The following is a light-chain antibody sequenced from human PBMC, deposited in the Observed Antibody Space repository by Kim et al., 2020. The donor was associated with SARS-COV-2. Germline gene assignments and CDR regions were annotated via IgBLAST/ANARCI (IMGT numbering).Light chain of an antibody. Sequence: KPVTISCTRTSGSIAFTYVQWYQQRPGSAPTTVIYDDSQRPSGVPDRFSGSIDSSSNSASLTISGLKTEDESDYYCQSYDGNNVVFGGGTQLTVL. J-gene: IGLJ2*01. CDR3: QSYDGNNVV. CDR2: DDS. V-gene: IGLV6-57*03. CDR1: SGSIAFTY.